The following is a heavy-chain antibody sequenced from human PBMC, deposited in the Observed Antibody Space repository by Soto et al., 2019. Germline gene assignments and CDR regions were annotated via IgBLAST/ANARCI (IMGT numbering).Heavy chain of an antibody. J-gene: IGHJ2*01. CDR2: IIPIFGTA. D-gene: IGHD3-22*01. V-gene: IGHV1-69*06. CDR3: AREKYYYDSSGYYYDWYFDL. Sequence: VKVSCKASGGTFSSYAISWVRQAPGQGLEWMGGIIPIFGTANYAQKFQGRVTITADRSTSTAYMELSSLRSEDTAVYYCAREKYYYDSSGYYYDWYFDLWGRGTLVTVSS. CDR1: GGTFSSYA.